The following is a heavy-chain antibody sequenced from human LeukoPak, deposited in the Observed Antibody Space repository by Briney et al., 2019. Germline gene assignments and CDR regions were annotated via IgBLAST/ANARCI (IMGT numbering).Heavy chain of an antibody. D-gene: IGHD2-21*02. V-gene: IGHV3-21*01. J-gene: IGHJ4*02. CDR3: ARGRTAGDNYFDY. Sequence: GGSLRLSCAASGFSFSTYGTNWVRQAPGKGLEWVSSIDRTSSYISYAESVKGRSTTSRDNAKNSLYLQMSSLRAEDTAVYYCARGRTAGDNYFDYWGQGTLVAVSS. CDR2: IDRTSSYI. CDR1: GFSFSTYG.